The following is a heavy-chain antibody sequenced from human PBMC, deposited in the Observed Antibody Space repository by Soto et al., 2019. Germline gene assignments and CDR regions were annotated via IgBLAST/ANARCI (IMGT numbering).Heavy chain of an antibody. CDR1: GGSISSSSSY. J-gene: IGHJ3*02. CDR2: IYDSGST. Sequence: SETLSLTCTVSGGSISSSSSYWGWIRQPPGKGLEWIGSIYDSGSTHYNPSLKSRVTISADTSKNQFSLKLSSVTAADTAVYYCARHTVAWFGELSQDAFDIWGQGTMVTVSS. CDR3: ARHTVAWFGELSQDAFDI. D-gene: IGHD3-10*01. V-gene: IGHV4-39*01.